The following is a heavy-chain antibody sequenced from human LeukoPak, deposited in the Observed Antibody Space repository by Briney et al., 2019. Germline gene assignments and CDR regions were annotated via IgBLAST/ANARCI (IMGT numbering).Heavy chain of an antibody. CDR1: GYTFTGYY. D-gene: IGHD4-17*01. CDR3: ARVAETTVTGYYYCYYMDV. J-gene: IGHJ6*03. V-gene: IGHV1-2*02. CDR2: INPNSGGT. Sequence: GASVKVSCKASGYTFTGYYMHWVRQAPGQGLEWMGWINPNSGGTNYAQKFQGRVTMTRDTSISTAYMELSRLRSDDTAVYYCARVAETTVTGYYYCYYMDVWGKGTTVTISS.